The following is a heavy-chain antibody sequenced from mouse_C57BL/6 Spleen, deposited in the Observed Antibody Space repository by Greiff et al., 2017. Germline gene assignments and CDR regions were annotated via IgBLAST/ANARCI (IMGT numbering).Heavy chain of an antibody. CDR1: GYTFTSYW. CDR3: ARRDYDLKFDY. J-gene: IGHJ2*01. V-gene: IGHV1-50*01. Sequence: VQLQQSGAELVKPGASVKLSCKASGYTFTSYWMQWVKQRPGQGLEWIGEIDPSDSYTNYNQKFKGKATLTVDTSSSTAYMQLSSLTSEDSAVYYCARRDYDLKFDYWGQGTTLTVSS. D-gene: IGHD2-4*01. CDR2: IDPSDSYT.